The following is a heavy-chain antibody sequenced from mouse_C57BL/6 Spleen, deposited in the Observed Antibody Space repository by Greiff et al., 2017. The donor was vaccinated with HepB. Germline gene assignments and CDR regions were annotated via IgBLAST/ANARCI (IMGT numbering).Heavy chain of an antibody. CDR2: IYIGNGYT. J-gene: IGHJ1*03. Sequence: EVQLQESGAELVRPGSSVKMSCKTSGYTFTSYGINWVKQRPGQGLEWIGYIYIGNGYTEYNEKFKGKATLTSDTSSSTAYMQLSSLTSEDSAIYFCAVNPYYYGSSYWYFDVWGTGTTVTVSS. V-gene: IGHV1-58*01. CDR1: GYTFTSYG. CDR3: AVNPYYYGSSYWYFDV. D-gene: IGHD1-1*01.